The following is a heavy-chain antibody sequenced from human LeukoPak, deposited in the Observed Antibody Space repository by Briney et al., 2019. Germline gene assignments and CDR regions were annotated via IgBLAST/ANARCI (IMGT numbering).Heavy chain of an antibody. D-gene: IGHD1/OR15-1a*01. CDR3: ARNIWNTFDI. Sequence: GGSLRLSCAASGLTVSSNYMSWVRQAPGKGLEWVSVIYSGGSTYYADSVKGRFTISRDNSKNTVYLQMNSLRAEDTAVYYCARNIWNTFDIWGQGTMATVSS. CDR2: IYSGGST. V-gene: IGHV3-53*01. CDR1: GLTVSSNY. J-gene: IGHJ3*02.